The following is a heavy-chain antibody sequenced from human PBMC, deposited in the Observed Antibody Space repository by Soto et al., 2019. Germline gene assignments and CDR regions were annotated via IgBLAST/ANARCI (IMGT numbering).Heavy chain of an antibody. CDR3: ARDRGNYYDSSGYSYFDY. V-gene: IGHV4-4*02. CDR2: IYHSGST. J-gene: IGHJ4*02. CDR1: GGSISSSNW. D-gene: IGHD3-22*01. Sequence: SETLSLTCAVSGGSISSSNWWSWVRQPPGKGLEWIGEIYHSGSTNYNPSLKSRVTISVDTSKNQFSLKLSSVTAADTAVYYCARDRGNYYDSSGYSYFDYWGQGTLVTVSS.